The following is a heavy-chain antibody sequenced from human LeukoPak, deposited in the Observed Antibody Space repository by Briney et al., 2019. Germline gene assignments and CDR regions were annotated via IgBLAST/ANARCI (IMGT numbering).Heavy chain of an antibody. V-gene: IGHV1-69*13. D-gene: IGHD3-10*02. CDR2: IIPIFGTA. Sequence: ASVKVSCKASGGTFSSYAISWVRQAPGQGLEWMGGIIPIFGTANHAQKFQGRVTITADESTSTAYMELSSLRSEDTAVYYCARGSLDVLDYYYGMDVWGQGTTVTVSS. CDR1: GGTFSSYA. CDR3: ARGSLDVLDYYYGMDV. J-gene: IGHJ6*02.